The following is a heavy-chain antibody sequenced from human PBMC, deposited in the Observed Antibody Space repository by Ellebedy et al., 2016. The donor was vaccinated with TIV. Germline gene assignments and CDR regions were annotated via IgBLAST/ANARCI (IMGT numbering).Heavy chain of an antibody. Sequence: ASVKVSXKTAGDTFPIYDFNWVRQAPGQGLEWMGWMSPISGDTGYAQKFQGRVTMSRNVSINTAYMELSSLRSDDTAVYYCARGLPYYYDDSGFDYWGQGTLVTVSS. CDR2: MSPISGDT. D-gene: IGHD3-22*01. J-gene: IGHJ4*02. V-gene: IGHV1-8*01. CDR3: ARGLPYYYDDSGFDY. CDR1: GDTFPIYD.